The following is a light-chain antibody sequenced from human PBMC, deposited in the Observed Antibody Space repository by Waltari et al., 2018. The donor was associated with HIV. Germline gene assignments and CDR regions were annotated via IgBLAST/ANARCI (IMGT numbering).Light chain of an antibody. V-gene: IGKV1-39*01. CDR3: QQSYSFPLT. J-gene: IGKJ2*01. CDR1: QTINTY. Sequence: DVQLTPSPSSLSASIGDRVILTSRSNQTINTYLNWYQHQPGKAPSLLIYAASSLHSGVPARFGGSGSGTDFTLTISSLQPEDFATYYCQQSYSFPLTFGPGTRLEIK. CDR2: AAS.